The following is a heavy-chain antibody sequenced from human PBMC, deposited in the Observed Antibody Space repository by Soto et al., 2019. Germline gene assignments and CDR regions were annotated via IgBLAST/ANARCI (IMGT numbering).Heavy chain of an antibody. CDR1: GYNLATDP. J-gene: IGHJ6*02. V-gene: IGHV5-51*01. CDR2: IYPADSDT. D-gene: IGHD3-3*01. CDR3: ARYWHSESFNYDRGMDV. Sequence: PGEPLKISCKGSGYNLATDPLGWVGQIPGQYLEWMGIIYPADSDTRYSPCSQGQVTTSADKSISTAYLQWISLKASDTALYFCARYWHSESFNYDRGMDVWGQGTRVTVSS.